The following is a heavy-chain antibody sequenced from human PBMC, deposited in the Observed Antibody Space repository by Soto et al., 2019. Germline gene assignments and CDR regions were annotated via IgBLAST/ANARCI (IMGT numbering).Heavy chain of an antibody. V-gene: IGHV4-59*01. D-gene: IGHD2-21*02. CDR3: ARQRTSVVTQAYFDV. CDR1: GGFISSYY. Sequence: SETLSLTCTVSGGFISSYYWSWIRQSPGKGLEWIGYTHHTGSTNYNPSLKSRVTMSLDTSRNQFSLKLYSVTAADTAMYYCARQRTSVVTQAYFDVWGPGSLVTVSS. CDR2: THHTGST. J-gene: IGHJ4*02.